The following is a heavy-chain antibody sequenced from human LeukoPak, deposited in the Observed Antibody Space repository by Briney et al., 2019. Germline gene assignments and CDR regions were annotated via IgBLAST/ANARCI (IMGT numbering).Heavy chain of an antibody. CDR3: ARARDGDYFDY. CDR2: ISAYNGNT. V-gene: IGHV1-18*01. J-gene: IGHJ4*02. CDR1: GYTFTSYG. Sequence: ASVRVSCRASGYTFTSYGISWVRQAPGQGLEWMGWISAYNGNTNYAQKLQGRVTMTTDTSTSTAYMELRSLRSDDTAVYYCARARDGDYFDYWGQGTLVTVSS. D-gene: IGHD3-10*01.